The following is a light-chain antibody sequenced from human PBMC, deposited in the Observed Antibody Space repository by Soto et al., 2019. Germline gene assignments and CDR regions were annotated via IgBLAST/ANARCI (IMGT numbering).Light chain of an antibody. V-gene: IGKV1-5*03. CDR3: KQYNSHST. CDR2: KAS. Sequence: DIQMTQSPSTLSASVGDRVTITCRASQSISSWLAWYQQKPGKAPNLLIYKASSLENGVPSRFSGSGSGTEFTLTMRCLQFDVFSCYYCKQYNSHSTFGRGTKVEIK. J-gene: IGKJ1*01. CDR1: QSISSW.